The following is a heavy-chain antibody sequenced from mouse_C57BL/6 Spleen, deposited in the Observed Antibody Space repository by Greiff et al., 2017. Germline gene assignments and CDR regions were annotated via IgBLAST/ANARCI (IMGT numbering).Heavy chain of an antibody. CDR2: ISSGGDYI. D-gene: IGHD2-12*01. J-gene: IGHJ1*03. Sequence: EVQVVESGEGLVKPGGSLKLSCAASGFTFSSYAMSWVRQTPEKRLEWVAYISSGGDYIYYADTVKGRFTISRDNARNTLYLQMSSLKSEDTAMYYCTRGGYDYWYFDVWGTGTTVTVSS. V-gene: IGHV5-9-1*02. CDR3: TRGGYDYWYFDV. CDR1: GFTFSSYA.